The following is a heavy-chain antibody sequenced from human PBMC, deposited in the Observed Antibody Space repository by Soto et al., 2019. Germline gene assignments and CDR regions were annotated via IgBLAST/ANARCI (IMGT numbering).Heavy chain of an antibody. CDR1: GFTFSSYS. CDR3: ARDLAHCSSTSCYTYYHGMDV. V-gene: IGHV3-48*02. D-gene: IGHD2-2*02. Sequence: EVQLVESGGGLVQPGGSLRLSCAASGFTFSSYSINWVRQAPGKGLEWVSYISRSSSTIYYADSVKGRFTISRDNAKNSLYLQMNSLRDEDTAVYYCARDLAHCSSTSCYTYYHGMDVWGQGTTVTVSS. CDR2: ISRSSSTI. J-gene: IGHJ6*02.